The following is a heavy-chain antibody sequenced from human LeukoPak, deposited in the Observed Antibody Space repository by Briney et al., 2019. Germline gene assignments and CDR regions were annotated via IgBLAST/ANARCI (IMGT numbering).Heavy chain of an antibody. D-gene: IGHD6-6*01. J-gene: IGHJ4*02. CDR1: GFTFSSHT. Sequence: GGSLRLSCAASGFTFSSHTMSWVRQAPGKGLEWVSGISGGGVSTYYANSVKGRFTISRDKFMNTLYLQMNSLRAEDTAVYYCARGRGLPVRPPNEGFLDYWGRGTLVTVSS. CDR2: ISGGGVST. V-gene: IGHV3-23*01. CDR3: ARGRGLPVRPPNEGFLDY.